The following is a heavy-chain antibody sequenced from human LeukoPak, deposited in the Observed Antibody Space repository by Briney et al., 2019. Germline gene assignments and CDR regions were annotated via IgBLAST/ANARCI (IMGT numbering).Heavy chain of an antibody. CDR3: ARRHAAAIYYGSGSFFDY. CDR2: IWYDGSNK. D-gene: IGHD3-10*01. V-gene: IGHV3-33*01. J-gene: IGHJ4*02. Sequence: PGRSLRLSCAASGFTFSSYGMHWVRQAPGKGLEWEAVIWYDGSNKYYADSVKGRFTISRDNSKNTLYLQMNSLRAEDTAVYYCARRHAAAIYYGSGSFFDYWGQGTLVTVSS. CDR1: GFTFSSYG.